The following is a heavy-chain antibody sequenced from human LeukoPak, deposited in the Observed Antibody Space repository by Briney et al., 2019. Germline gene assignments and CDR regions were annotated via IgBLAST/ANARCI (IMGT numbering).Heavy chain of an antibody. V-gene: IGHV3-48*03. CDR2: ISSSGSTI. D-gene: IGHD2-15*01. Sequence: GGSLRLSCAASGFTFSSYGMNWVRQAPGKGLEWVSYISSSGSTIYYADSVKGRFTISRDNAKNSLYLQMNSLRAEDTAVYYCARERIGDDAFDIWGQGTMVTVSS. CDR1: GFTFSSYG. CDR3: ARERIGDDAFDI. J-gene: IGHJ3*02.